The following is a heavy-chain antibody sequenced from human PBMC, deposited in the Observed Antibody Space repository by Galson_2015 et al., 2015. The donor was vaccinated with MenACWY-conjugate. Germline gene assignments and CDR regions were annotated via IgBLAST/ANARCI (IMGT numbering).Heavy chain of an antibody. V-gene: IGHV7-4-1*02. CDR2: INTDTGNP. Sequence: SVKVSCKASGYTFTTFAMIWVRQAPGQGLEWLGWINTDTGNPTYAQGFTGRFVFTLDTSVSTAYLQLSVLKAEDTAVYFCARSSGRYSSGGICYWDSWGQGTLVTVSS. D-gene: IGHD2-15*01. CDR1: GYTFTTFA. J-gene: IGHJ5*02. CDR3: ARSSGRYSSGGICYWDS.